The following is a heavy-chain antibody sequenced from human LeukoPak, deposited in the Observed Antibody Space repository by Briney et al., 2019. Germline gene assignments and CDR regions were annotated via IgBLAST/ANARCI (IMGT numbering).Heavy chain of an antibody. J-gene: IGHJ5*02. CDR3: AGASCSGGSCYWYNWFDP. CDR2: IIPMFGTA. CDR1: GGTFSSYA. Sequence: ASVKVSCKASGGTFSSYAISWVRQAPGQGLEWMGGIIPMFGTANYAQKFQGRVTITADESTSTAYMELSSLRSEDTAVYYCAGASCSGGSCYWYNWFDPWGQGTLVTVSS. V-gene: IGHV1-69*01. D-gene: IGHD2-15*01.